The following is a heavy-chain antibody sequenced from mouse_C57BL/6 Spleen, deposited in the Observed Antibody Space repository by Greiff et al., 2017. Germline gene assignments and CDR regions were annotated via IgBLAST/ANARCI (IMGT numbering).Heavy chain of an antibody. CDR3: ASAERDWVFDY. V-gene: IGHV14-3*01. D-gene: IGHD4-1*01. J-gene: IGHJ2*01. Sequence: VQLQQSVAELVRPGASVKLSCTASGSTIKNTYMHWVKQRPEQGLEWIGRIDPANGNTKYTPKFQGKATITADTSSNTAYLQLSSLTSEDAAIYYCASAERDWVFDYWGQGTTLTVSS. CDR2: IDPANGNT. CDR1: GSTIKNTY.